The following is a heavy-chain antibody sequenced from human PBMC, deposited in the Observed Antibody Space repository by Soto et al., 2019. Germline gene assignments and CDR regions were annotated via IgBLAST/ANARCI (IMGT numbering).Heavy chain of an antibody. V-gene: IGHV3-30*18. Sequence: QVQLVESGGGVVQPGRSLRLSCAASGFTFSSYGMHWVRQAPGKGLEWVAVISYDGSNKYYADSVKGRFTISRDNSKNTLYLQMNSLRAEDTAVYYCAKDPRRGAAAGSNWFDPWGQGTLVTVSS. J-gene: IGHJ5*02. D-gene: IGHD6-13*01. CDR1: GFTFSSYG. CDR3: AKDPRRGAAAGSNWFDP. CDR2: ISYDGSNK.